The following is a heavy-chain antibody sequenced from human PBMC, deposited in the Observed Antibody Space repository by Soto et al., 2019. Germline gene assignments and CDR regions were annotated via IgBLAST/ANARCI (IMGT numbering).Heavy chain of an antibody. J-gene: IGHJ3*02. Sequence: QVQLQESGPGLVKPSQTLSLTCTVSGGSISSGGYYWSWIRQHPGKGLEWIGYIYYSGSTYYNPSLKSRVTISVDTSKNQFSLKLSSVTAADTAVYYCARSADLEWLFPDAFDIWGQGTMVTVSS. CDR3: ARSADLEWLFPDAFDI. CDR1: GGSISSGGYY. D-gene: IGHD3-3*01. V-gene: IGHV4-31*03. CDR2: IYYSGST.